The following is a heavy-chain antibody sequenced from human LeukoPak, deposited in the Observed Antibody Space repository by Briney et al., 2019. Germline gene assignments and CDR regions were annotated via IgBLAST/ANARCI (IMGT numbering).Heavy chain of an antibody. J-gene: IGHJ3*01. CDR3: ARVEQQRDGAFDV. CDR1: GFTVSSNY. CDR2: IYSGGST. Sequence: PGGSLRLSCAASGFTVSSNYMSWVRQAPGKGLEWVSVIYSGGSTYYADSVKGRFTISRDNSKNTLYLQMNSLRADDTAMYYCARVEQQRDGAFDVWGQGTMVTVSS. D-gene: IGHD6-13*01. V-gene: IGHV3-66*01.